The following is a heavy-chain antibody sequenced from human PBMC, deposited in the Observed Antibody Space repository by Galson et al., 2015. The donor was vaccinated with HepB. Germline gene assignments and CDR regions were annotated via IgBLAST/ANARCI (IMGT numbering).Heavy chain of an antibody. CDR2: ISSSGSTT. Sequence: SLRLSCAASGFMFSDYYMSWIRQAPGKGLEWVAYISSSGSTTYYADSVKGRFSISRDNAKNSLLLQMNSLKTDGTAVYYCSRGQWELQMGNAFDIWGQGTVVTVSP. CDR1: GFMFSDYY. D-gene: IGHD1-26*01. J-gene: IGHJ3*02. CDR3: SRGQWELQMGNAFDI. V-gene: IGHV3-11*01.